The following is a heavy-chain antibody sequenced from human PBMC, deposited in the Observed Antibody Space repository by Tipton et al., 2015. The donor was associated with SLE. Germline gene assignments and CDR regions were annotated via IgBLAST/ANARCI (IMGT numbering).Heavy chain of an antibody. J-gene: IGHJ4*02. CDR1: GGSFSGYY. V-gene: IGHV4-34*01. D-gene: IGHD6-13*01. Sequence: TLSLTCAVYGGSFSGYYWSWIRQPPGKGLEWIGEINHSGRTYYSPSLKSRVTISVDTSKNQFSLKLSSVTAADTAVYYCARGLGTAASPFDYWGQGTLVTVSS. CDR2: INHSGRT. CDR3: ARGLGTAASPFDY.